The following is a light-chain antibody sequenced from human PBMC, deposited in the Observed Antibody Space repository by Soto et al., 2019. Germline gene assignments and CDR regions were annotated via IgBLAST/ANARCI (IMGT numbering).Light chain of an antibody. Sequence: EIVMTQSPATLSVSPGEGATLSCTASESINNNLAWYQQKPGQAPRLLIYAATTRATGFPARFSGSGSGTEFTLTVSCLQSEDFAVYYCQQHHNLPLTFGGGTRV. J-gene: IGKJ4*01. CDR3: QQHHNLPLT. CDR2: AAT. CDR1: ESINNN. V-gene: IGKV3-15*01.